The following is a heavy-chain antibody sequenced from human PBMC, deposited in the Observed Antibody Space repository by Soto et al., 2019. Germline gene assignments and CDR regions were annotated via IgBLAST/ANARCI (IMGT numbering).Heavy chain of an antibody. J-gene: IGHJ6*02. V-gene: IGHV1-18*01. D-gene: IGHD2-21*02. CDR1: GYTFTSYG. CDR2: INSYSGNT. CDR3: ASSVVTAIYYGMDV. Sequence: ASVKVSCKASGYTFTSYGISWVRQAPGQGLEWMGIINSYSGNTAYAQKLQGRVTMTTDTSTSTVYMELSSLRSEDTAVYYCASSVVTAIYYGMDVWGQGTTVTVSS.